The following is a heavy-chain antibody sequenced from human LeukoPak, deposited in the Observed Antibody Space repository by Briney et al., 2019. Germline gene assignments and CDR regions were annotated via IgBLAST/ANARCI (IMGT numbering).Heavy chain of an antibody. CDR2: ISWNSGSI. CDR1: GFTFDDYA. Sequence: GGSLRLSCAASGFTFDDYAMHWVRQAPGKGLEWVSGISWNSGSIGYADSVKGRFTISRDNAKNTVDLQMNSLRAEDTAVYYCARGGYGAHMGWGQGTLVTVSS. V-gene: IGHV3-9*01. D-gene: IGHD4-17*01. CDR3: ARGGYGAHMG. J-gene: IGHJ4*02.